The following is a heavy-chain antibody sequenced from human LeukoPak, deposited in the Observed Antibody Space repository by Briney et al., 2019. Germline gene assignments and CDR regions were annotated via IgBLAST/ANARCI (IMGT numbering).Heavy chain of an antibody. D-gene: IGHD3-22*01. J-gene: IGHJ4*02. V-gene: IGHV3-48*04. Sequence: GGSLRLSCAPSGFTLSSYAMSCVRDAPGKGLEWVSYISSSGSTIYYADTVKGRFTISRDNAKNSLYLQMNSLRAEDTAVYYCARAVTMIPHYFDYWGQGTLVTVSS. CDR1: GFTLSSYA. CDR3: ARAVTMIPHYFDY. CDR2: ISSSGSTI.